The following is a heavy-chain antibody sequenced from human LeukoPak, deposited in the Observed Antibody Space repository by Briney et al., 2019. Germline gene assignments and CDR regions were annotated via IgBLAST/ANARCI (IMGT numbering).Heavy chain of an antibody. CDR2: IKKDGTEK. CDR3: AREGGSGWYSGWFDP. Sequence: GGSLRLSCAASGFTFSSYWMSWVRQAPGKGLEWVANIKKDGTEKKYVDSVKGRFTISRDNAKNSLYLQMNSLRAEDTALYYCAREGGSGWYSGWFDPWGQGTLVTVSS. V-gene: IGHV3-7*01. CDR1: GFTFSSYW. D-gene: IGHD6-19*01. J-gene: IGHJ5*02.